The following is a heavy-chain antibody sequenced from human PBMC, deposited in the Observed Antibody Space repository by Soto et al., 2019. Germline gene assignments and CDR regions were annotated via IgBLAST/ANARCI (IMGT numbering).Heavy chain of an antibody. Sequence: GGSLRLSCAASGFTVSSNYMSWVRQAPGKGLEWVSVIYSGGSTYYADSVNGRFTISRDNSKNTLYLQMNSLRAEDTAVYYCARGLRRAAFDIWGQGTMVTVSS. J-gene: IGHJ3*02. CDR2: IYSGGST. CDR1: GFTVSSNY. D-gene: IGHD2-21*02. V-gene: IGHV3-66*01. CDR3: ARGLRRAAFDI.